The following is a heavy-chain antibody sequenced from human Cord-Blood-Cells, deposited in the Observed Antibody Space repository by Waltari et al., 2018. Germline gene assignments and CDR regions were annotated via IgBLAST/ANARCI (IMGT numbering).Heavy chain of an antibody. CDR1: GGTFSSYA. CDR2: IIPIFGTA. CDR3: ARLGRPKSIAARFAFDI. D-gene: IGHD6-6*01. V-gene: IGHV1-69*01. J-gene: IGHJ3*02. Sequence: QVQLVQSGAEVKKPGSSVKVSCKASGGTFSSYAISWVRQAPGQGLEWMGGIIPIFGTANYAQKFQGRGTITADESTSTAYMELSSLRSEDTAMYYCARLGRPKSIAARFAFDIWGQGTMVTVSS.